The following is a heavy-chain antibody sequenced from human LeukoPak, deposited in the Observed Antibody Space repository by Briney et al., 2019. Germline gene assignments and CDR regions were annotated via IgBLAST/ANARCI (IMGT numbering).Heavy chain of an antibody. Sequence: PSETLSLTCAVYGGSFSGYYWSWTRQPPGKGLEWIGEINHSGSTNYNPSLKCRVTISVDTSKNQFSLKLSSVTAADTAVYYCATTYYYDSSGYYQHWGQGTLVTVSS. CDR2: INHSGST. J-gene: IGHJ4*02. V-gene: IGHV4-34*01. CDR1: GGSFSGYY. CDR3: ATTYYYDSSGYYQH. D-gene: IGHD3-22*01.